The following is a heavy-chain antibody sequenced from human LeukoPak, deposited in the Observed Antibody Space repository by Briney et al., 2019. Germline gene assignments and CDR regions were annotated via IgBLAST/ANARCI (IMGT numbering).Heavy chain of an antibody. V-gene: IGHV1-69*04. CDR1: GGSFSSYG. D-gene: IGHD1-26*01. Sequence: SVKVSCKASGGSFSSYGISWVRQAPGQGLEWMGRIVPMLGSATYSQKFQGRVTISADKATSTAYMELRSLTSEDTAVYYCARAGAYSGSKAYWGQGTLVTVSS. CDR3: ARAGAYSGSKAY. J-gene: IGHJ4*02. CDR2: IVPMLGSA.